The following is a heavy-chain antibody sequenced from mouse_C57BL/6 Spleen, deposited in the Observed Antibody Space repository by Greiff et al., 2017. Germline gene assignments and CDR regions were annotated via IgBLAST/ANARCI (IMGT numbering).Heavy chain of an antibody. CDR1: GFTFSDYG. Sequence: EVKLVESGGGLVKPGGSLKLSCAASGFTFSDYGMHWVRQAPEKGLEWVANISSGSSTIYYADTVKGRFTISRDNAKNTLFLQMTSLRSEDTAMYYCARRHDEYDPYYAMDYWGQGTSVTVSS. CDR2: ISSGSSTI. V-gene: IGHV5-17*01. CDR3: ARRHDEYDPYYAMDY. D-gene: IGHD2-4*01. J-gene: IGHJ4*01.